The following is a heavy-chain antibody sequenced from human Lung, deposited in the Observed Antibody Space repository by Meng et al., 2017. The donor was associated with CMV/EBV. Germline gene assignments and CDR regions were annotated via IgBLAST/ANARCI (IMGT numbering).Heavy chain of an antibody. V-gene: IGHV4-61*01. CDR3: AREDEEGGYFDN. Sequence: SETLSLXXTVSRGSVTSSSSYWTWIRQPPGKGLEWIGYVYYDGSTNYNPSLKRRVTISLDTSKNQFSLDLRSATATDTAGYYCAREDEEGGYFDNWGQGTLATVSS. D-gene: IGHD3-16*01. CDR2: VYYDGST. J-gene: IGHJ4*02. CDR1: RGSVTSSSSY.